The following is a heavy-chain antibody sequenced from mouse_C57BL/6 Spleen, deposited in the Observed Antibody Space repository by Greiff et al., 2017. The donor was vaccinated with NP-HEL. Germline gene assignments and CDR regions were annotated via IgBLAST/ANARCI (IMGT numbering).Heavy chain of an antibody. V-gene: IGHV1-52*01. CDR3: ARRGDYDEDYAMDY. D-gene: IGHD2-4*01. CDR2: IDPSDSET. CDR1: GYTFTSYW. Sequence: VQLQQPGAELVRPGSSVKLSCKASGYTFTSYWMHWVKQRPIQGLEWIGNIDPSDSETHYNQKFKDKATLTVDKSSSTAYMQLSILTSEDSAVYYCARRGDYDEDYAMDYWGQGTSVTVSS. J-gene: IGHJ4*01.